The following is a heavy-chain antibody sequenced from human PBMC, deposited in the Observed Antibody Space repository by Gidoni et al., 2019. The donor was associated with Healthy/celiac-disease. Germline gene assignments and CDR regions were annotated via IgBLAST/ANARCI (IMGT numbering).Heavy chain of an antibody. Sequence: QVQLVQSGAEVKKPGSSVKVSCKASGGTFSSYAISWVRQAPGQGLEWMGGIIPIFGTANYAQKFQGRVTITADESTSTAYMELSSLRSEDTAVYYCAREYYGDYIHYGYYYGMDVWGQGTTVTVSS. CDR1: GGTFSSYA. D-gene: IGHD4-17*01. CDR3: AREYYGDYIHYGYYYGMDV. V-gene: IGHV1-69*01. CDR2: IIPIFGTA. J-gene: IGHJ6*02.